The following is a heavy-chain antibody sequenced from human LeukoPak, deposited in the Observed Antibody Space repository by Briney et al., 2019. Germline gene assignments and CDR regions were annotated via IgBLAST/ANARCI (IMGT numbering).Heavy chain of an antibody. CDR3: AKGTSYNNLDWFDP. V-gene: IGHV3-23*01. J-gene: IGHJ5*02. D-gene: IGHD5-24*01. CDR2: IDGSGAGT. CDR1: GSPFSKFA. Sequence: GGSLRLSCAASGSPFSKFAMTGVRQGPGKGLEWVSSIDGSGAGTYYADSVKGRFSISRDNSESTLYLQMYSIPSGYTNVYHCAKGTSYNNLDWFDPWGQGTLVTVSS.